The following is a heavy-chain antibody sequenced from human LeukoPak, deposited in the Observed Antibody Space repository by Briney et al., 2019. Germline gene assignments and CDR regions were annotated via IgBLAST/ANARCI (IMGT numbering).Heavy chain of an antibody. V-gene: IGHV4-59*01. Sequence: SETLSLTCTVSGGSISSYYWSWLRQPPGKGLEWVGYIYYSGSTNYNPSLKSRVTISVDTSKNQFSLKLSSVPAADTAVYYWARGVTVTEADNWFDPWGQGTLVTVSS. CDR3: ARGVTVTEADNWFDP. CDR1: GGSISSYY. D-gene: IGHD2-21*02. CDR2: IYYSGST. J-gene: IGHJ5*02.